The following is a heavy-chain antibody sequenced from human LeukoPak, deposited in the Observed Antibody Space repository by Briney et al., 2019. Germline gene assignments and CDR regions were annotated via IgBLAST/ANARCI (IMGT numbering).Heavy chain of an antibody. CDR3: ARGYSGSYR. Sequence: SETLSLTCTVSGGSISSSSYYWGWIRQPPGKGLEWIGEINHSGSTNYNPSLKSRVTISVDTSKNQFSLKLSSVTAADTAVYYCARGYSGSYRWGQGTLVTVSS. CDR1: GGSISSSSYY. V-gene: IGHV4-39*07. CDR2: INHSGST. J-gene: IGHJ5*02. D-gene: IGHD1-26*01.